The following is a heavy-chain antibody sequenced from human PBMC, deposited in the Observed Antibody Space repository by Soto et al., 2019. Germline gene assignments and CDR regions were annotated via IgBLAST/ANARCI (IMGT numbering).Heavy chain of an antibody. D-gene: IGHD2-8*01. J-gene: IGHJ5*02. V-gene: IGHV3-7*01. CDR3: ATSMRHTLNP. CDR1: GFTFSSHW. Sequence: EVQVVESGGGLVQPGGSLGLSCAASGFTFSSHWLTWVRQVPGKGLEWVANINQDGSDQYYVDSVKGRFTISRDNAKNSLCLHMNSLRVEDTAVYYCATSMRHTLNPWGQGTLVTVSS. CDR2: INQDGSDQ.